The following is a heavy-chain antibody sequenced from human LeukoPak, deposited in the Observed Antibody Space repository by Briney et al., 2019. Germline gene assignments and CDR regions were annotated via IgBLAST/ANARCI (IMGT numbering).Heavy chain of an antibody. CDR2: IYYSGST. CDR1: GGSISSSSYY. Sequence: SETLSLTCTVSGGSISSSSYYWGWIRQPPGKGLEWIGSIYYSGSTYYNPSLKSRVTISVDTSKNQFSLKLSSVTAADTAVYYCARGAQMTTVTTNWFDPWGQGTLVTVSS. D-gene: IGHD4-17*01. V-gene: IGHV4-39*07. J-gene: IGHJ5*02. CDR3: ARGAQMTTVTTNWFDP.